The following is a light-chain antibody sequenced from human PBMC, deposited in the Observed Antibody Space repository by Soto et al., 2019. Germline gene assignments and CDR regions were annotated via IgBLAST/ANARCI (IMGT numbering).Light chain of an antibody. V-gene: IGKV1-12*01. J-gene: IGKJ3*01. CDR2: TAS. CDR1: RGISRW. Sequence: IQMTQSPSSVSASVGDRVTITCRASRGISRWLAWYQQKPGKAPKLLIYTASRLQSGVPSRFSGSASGTDFTLTISSLQPEDSATYYCQQSNSFPFTFGPGTKVDIK. CDR3: QQSNSFPFT.